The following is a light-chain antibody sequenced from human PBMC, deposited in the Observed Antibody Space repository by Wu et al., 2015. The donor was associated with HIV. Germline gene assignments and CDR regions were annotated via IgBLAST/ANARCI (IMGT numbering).Light chain of an antibody. J-gene: IGKJ5*01. CDR1: QSVSGF. CDR3: QQRYKWPIT. V-gene: IGKV3-11*01. CDR2: DAS. Sequence: EIVLTQSPATLSLSPGERATLSCRASQSVSGFLAWYQQEPGQAPRLLIYDASNRATGITARFSGSGSGTDFTLTISRLEPEDFAVYYCQQRYKWPITFGQGTRLEIK.